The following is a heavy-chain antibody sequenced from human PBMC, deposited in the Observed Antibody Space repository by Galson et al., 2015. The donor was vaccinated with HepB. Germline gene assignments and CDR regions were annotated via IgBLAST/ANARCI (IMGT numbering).Heavy chain of an antibody. CDR1: GYSFTTYW. J-gene: IGHJ3*02. V-gene: IGHV5-10-1*01. CDR3: ARLRYYNYVWGTYRLDAFDI. Sequence: QSGAEVKKPGESLRISCQGSGYSFTTYWITWVRQMPGKGLEWMGRIDPSDSHTYYSPSFQGHITISADKSITTAYLQWSSLKASDTAIYYCARLRYYNYVWGTYRLDAFDIWGQGTMVTVSS. D-gene: IGHD3-16*02. CDR2: IDPSDSHT.